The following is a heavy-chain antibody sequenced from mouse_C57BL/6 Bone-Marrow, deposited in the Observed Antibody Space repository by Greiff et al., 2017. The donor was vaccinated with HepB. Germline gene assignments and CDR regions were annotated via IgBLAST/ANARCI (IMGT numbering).Heavy chain of an antibody. D-gene: IGHD2-3*01. V-gene: IGHV1-78*01. CDR2: IYPRDGST. CDR3: ARGGYDGYYWWYFDV. CDR1: GYTFTDHT. J-gene: IGHJ1*03. Sequence: VQLQQSDAELVKPGASVKISCKVSGYTFTDHTIHWMKQRPEQGLEWIGYIYPRDGSTKYNEKFKGKATLTADKSSSTAYMQLNSLTSEDSAVYFGARGGYDGYYWWYFDVWGTGTTVTVSS.